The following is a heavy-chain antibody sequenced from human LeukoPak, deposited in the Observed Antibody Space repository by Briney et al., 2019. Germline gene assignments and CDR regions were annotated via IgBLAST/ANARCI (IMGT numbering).Heavy chain of an antibody. CDR3: AREYCSSTSCYRGAFDI. J-gene: IGHJ3*02. CDR2: ISSSSSYI. D-gene: IGHD2-2*01. V-gene: IGHV3-21*01. CDR1: GFTFSSYS. Sequence: GGSLRLSCAASGFTFSSYSMNWVRQAPGKGLEWVSSISSSSSYIYYADSVKGRFTISRDNAKNSLYLQMNSLRAEDTAVYYCAREYCSSTSCYRGAFDIWGQGTMVTVSS.